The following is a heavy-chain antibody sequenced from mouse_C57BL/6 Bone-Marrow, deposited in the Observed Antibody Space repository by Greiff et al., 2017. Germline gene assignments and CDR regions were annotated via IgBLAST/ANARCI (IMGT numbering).Heavy chain of an antibody. V-gene: IGHV14-4*01. D-gene: IGHD2-14*01. J-gene: IGHJ2*01. Sequence: VQLQQSGAELVRPGASVKLSCTASGFNITDDYMHWVKQRPEQGLEWIGWLDPENGDTEYASKFQGKDTLTADTSSNTAYLQLSSLTSEDTAVYYCVPAYYRFDFWGQGTTLTVSS. CDR3: VPAYYRFDF. CDR1: GFNITDDY. CDR2: LDPENGDT.